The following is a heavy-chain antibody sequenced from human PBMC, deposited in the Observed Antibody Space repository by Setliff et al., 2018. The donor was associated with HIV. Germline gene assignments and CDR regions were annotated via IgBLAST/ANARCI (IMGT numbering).Heavy chain of an antibody. J-gene: IGHJ5*02. V-gene: IGHV4-61*09. CDR3: AKRTFGSGRLDP. CDR2: IHTTGST. D-gene: IGHD3-16*01. CDR1: GDSISSGSYY. Sequence: SETLSLTCSVSGDSISSGSYYWSWIRLPAGKGLEWIGQIHTTGSTNYNPSLKSRVTISMDTSKNQFSLNLNSVTATDTALYYCAKRTFGSGRLDPWGQGTLVTRLL.